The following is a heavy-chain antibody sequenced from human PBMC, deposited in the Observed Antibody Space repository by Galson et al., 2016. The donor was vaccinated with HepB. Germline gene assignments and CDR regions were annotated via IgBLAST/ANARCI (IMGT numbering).Heavy chain of an antibody. Sequence: SETLSLTCSVSGGSISSHNWWSWVRQPPGKGLEWIGYIYYSGSRDYNPSLKSRVTISIDTSKNQFSLSLSAVTAADTAFYHCARVRTLMGRGDKAGTKYYFDSWGQGALVTVSS. CDR3: ARVRTLMGRGDKAGTKYYFDS. V-gene: IGHV4-4*02. CDR2: IYYSGSR. CDR1: GGSISSHNW. J-gene: IGHJ4*02. D-gene: IGHD3-10*01.